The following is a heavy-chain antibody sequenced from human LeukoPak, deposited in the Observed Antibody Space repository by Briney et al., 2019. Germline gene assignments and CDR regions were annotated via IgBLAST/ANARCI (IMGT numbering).Heavy chain of an antibody. Sequence: SETLSLTCTVSGGSISSYYWSWIRQPPGKGLEWIGYIYYSGSTNYNPSLKSRVTISVDTSKNQFSLKLSSVTAADTAVYYCARSGGRGQYIAIPDAFDIWGQGTMVTVSS. CDR2: IYYSGST. CDR1: GGSISSYY. V-gene: IGHV4-59*08. J-gene: IGHJ3*02. CDR3: ARSGGRGQYIAIPDAFDI. D-gene: IGHD2-15*01.